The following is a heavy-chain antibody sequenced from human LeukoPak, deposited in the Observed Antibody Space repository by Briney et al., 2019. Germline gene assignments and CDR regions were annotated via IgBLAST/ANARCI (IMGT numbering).Heavy chain of an antibody. V-gene: IGHV1-46*01. CDR1: GYTFTSYY. CDR3: ARVAVEMATITYYYGMDV. J-gene: IGHJ6*02. Sequence: GASAKVSCKASGYTFTSYYMHWVRQAPGQGLEWMGIINPSGGSTSYAQKFQGRVSMTRDTSTSTVYMELSSLRSEDTAVYYCARVAVEMATITYYYGMDVWGQGTTVTVSS. CDR2: INPSGGST. D-gene: IGHD5-24*01.